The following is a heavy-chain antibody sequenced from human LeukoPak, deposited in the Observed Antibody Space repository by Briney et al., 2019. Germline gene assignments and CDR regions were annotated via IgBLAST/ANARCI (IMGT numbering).Heavy chain of an antibody. CDR3: AKDPNSSGLPYYFDY. D-gene: IGHD3-22*01. Sequence: GSLRLSCAASGFTFSSYAMSWVRQAPGKGLDWVSAISGSGGSTYYADSVTGRFTISRDNSKNTLYLQMNSLRAEDTAVYYCAKDPNSSGLPYYFDYWGQGTLVTVSS. J-gene: IGHJ4*02. CDR2: ISGSGGST. V-gene: IGHV3-23*01. CDR1: GFTFSSYA.